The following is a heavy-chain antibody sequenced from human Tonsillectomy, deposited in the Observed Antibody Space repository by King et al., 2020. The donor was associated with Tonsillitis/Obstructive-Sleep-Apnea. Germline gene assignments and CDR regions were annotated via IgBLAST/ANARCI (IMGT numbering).Heavy chain of an antibody. CDR1: GFAFSHYW. V-gene: IGHV3-7*01. CDR2: IKQDGRER. J-gene: IGHJ4*02. D-gene: IGHD6-19*01. Sequence: EVQLVESGGGLVQPGGSLRLSCAASGFAFSHYWMSWVRQAPGKGLEWVANIKQDGRERYYVESVKGRFTISRDNAENSLYLKLNSLRAEDTAVYYCARPRYNRGWGGPPHYFDYWGQGILVTVSS. CDR3: ARPRYNRGWGGPPHYFDY.